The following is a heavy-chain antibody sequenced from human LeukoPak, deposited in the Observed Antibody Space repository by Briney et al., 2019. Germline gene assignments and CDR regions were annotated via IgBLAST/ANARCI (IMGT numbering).Heavy chain of an antibody. V-gene: IGHV1-18*01. CDR2: ISAYNGNT. CDR3: ARVPVLLWFGESTRYYYYGMDV. CDR1: GYTFTIYG. D-gene: IGHD3-10*01. Sequence: ASVKDSCTASGYTFTIYGISWVRQAPGQGREWMGRISAYNGNTNYAQKLQGRATMTTDTSTSTAYMELRSRKSDDTAVYYCARVPVLLWFGESTRYYYYGMDVWGQGTTVTVSS. J-gene: IGHJ6*02.